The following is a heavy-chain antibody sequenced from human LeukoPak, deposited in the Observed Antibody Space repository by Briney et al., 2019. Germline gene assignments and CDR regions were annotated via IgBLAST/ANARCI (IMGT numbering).Heavy chain of an antibody. D-gene: IGHD6-19*01. CDR3: ARDSSGLPFDY. V-gene: IGHV3-7*01. CDR2: IKQDGSEK. J-gene: IGHJ4*02. Sequence: GGPLRLSCAASGFTFSSYWMSWVRQAPGKGLEWVANIKQDGSEKYYVDSVKGRFTISRDNAKNSLYLQMNSLRAEDTAVYYCARDSSGLPFDYWGQGTLVTVSS. CDR1: GFTFSSYW.